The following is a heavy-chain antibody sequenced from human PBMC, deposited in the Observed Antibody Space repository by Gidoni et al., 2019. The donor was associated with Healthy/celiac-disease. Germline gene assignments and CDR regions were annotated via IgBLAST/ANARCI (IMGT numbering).Heavy chain of an antibody. V-gene: IGHV3-48*03. CDR1: GFTFSSYE. J-gene: IGHJ6*02. CDR3: ARDEYSSGKDV. D-gene: IGHD6-25*01. CDR2: ISSSGSTI. Sequence: VQLVESGGGLVQPGGSLRLSCAASGFTFSSYEMNWVRQAPGKGLEWVSNISSSGSTIYYADSVKGRFTISRDNAKNSLYLQMNSLRAEDTAVYYCARDEYSSGKDVWGQGTTVTVSS.